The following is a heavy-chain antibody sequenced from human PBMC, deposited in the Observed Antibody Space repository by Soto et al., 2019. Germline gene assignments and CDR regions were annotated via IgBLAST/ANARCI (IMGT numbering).Heavy chain of an antibody. J-gene: IGHJ3*02. V-gene: IGHV3-23*01. Sequence: GGSLRLSCAASGFTFSSYAMSWVRQAPGKGLEWVSAISGSGGSTYYADSVKGRFTISRDNSKNTLYLQMNSLRAEDTAVYYCANLGYCSGGSCYRRGAFDIWGQGTMVTVSS. CDR1: GFTFSSYA. D-gene: IGHD2-15*01. CDR3: ANLGYCSGGSCYRRGAFDI. CDR2: ISGSGGST.